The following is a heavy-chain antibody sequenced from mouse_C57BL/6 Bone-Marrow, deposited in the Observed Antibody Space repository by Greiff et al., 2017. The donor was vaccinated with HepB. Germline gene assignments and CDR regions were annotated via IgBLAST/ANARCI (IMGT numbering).Heavy chain of an antibody. CDR1: GFTFSSYG. Sequence: DVKLVESGGDLVKPGGSLKLSCAASGFTFSSYGMSWVRQTPDKRLEWVATISSGGSYTYYPDSVKGRFTISRDNAKNTLYLQMSSLKSEDTAMYYCARPPLGGYYFDYWGQGTTLTVSS. CDR3: ARPPLGGYYFDY. J-gene: IGHJ2*01. V-gene: IGHV5-6*02. D-gene: IGHD3-3*01. CDR2: ISSGGSYT.